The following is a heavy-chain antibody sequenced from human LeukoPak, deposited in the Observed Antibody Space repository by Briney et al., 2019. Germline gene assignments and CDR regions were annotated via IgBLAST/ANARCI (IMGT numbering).Heavy chain of an antibody. V-gene: IGHV3-11*04. CDR2: ISSSGSTI. CDR1: GFTFSDYY. Sequence: GGSLRLSCAVSGFTFSDYYMSWIRQAPGKGLEWVSYISSSGSTIYYADSVKGRFTISRDNAKNSLYLQMNSLRAEDTAVYYCARVPLPYDFWSGFLYYIDYWGQGILVTVSS. D-gene: IGHD3-3*01. J-gene: IGHJ4*02. CDR3: ARVPLPYDFWSGFLYYIDY.